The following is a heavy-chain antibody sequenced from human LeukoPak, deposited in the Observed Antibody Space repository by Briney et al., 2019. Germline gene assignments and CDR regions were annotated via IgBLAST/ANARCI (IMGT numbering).Heavy chain of an antibody. J-gene: IGHJ4*02. Sequence: GGSLRLSCAASGFTFSSYAMSWVRQAPGKGLEWVANIQSDGSVQQYVDSVKGRLTISRDNAKNSLYLQMNSLRAEDTAVYYCARIPRGSGWSFLDFWGQGTLVTVTS. CDR3: ARIPRGSGWSFLDF. CDR1: GFTFSSYA. D-gene: IGHD6-19*01. V-gene: IGHV3-7*01. CDR2: IQSDGSVQ.